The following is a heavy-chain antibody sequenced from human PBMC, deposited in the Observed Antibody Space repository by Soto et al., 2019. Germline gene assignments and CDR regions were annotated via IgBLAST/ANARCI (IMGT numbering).Heavy chain of an antibody. J-gene: IGHJ6*02. V-gene: IGHV4-61*03. D-gene: IGHD7-27*01. CDR3: AREWGLLPYYVMNV. CDR2: ISYTGRT. CDR1: GDSVTSGSYY. Sequence: SETLSLTCIVSGDSVTSGSYYRTWLRQPPGKGLEWIGYISYTGRTKYNPSLQSRVTISVDTSKNDFSLNLSSVTAADTAVYFCAREWGLLPYYVMNVWGHGTAVTVS.